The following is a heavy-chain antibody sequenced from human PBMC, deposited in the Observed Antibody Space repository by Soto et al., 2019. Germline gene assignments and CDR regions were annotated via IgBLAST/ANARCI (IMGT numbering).Heavy chain of an antibody. CDR1: GFTFSSYE. V-gene: IGHV3-48*03. Sequence: EVQLVESGGGLVQPGGSLRLSCAASGFTFSSYEMNWVRQAPGKGLEWVSYISSSGSTIDYADSVKGRFTISRDNAKNSLYLQMNSLRAEDTAVYYCAREKIAARPPYYFDYWGQGTLVTVSS. CDR3: AREKIAARPPYYFDY. CDR2: ISSSGSTI. D-gene: IGHD6-6*01. J-gene: IGHJ4*02.